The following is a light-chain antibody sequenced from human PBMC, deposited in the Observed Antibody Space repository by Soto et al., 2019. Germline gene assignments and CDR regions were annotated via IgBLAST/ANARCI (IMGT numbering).Light chain of an antibody. CDR3: QQSDSSPFT. Sequence: IQMTQSPSSLSASVGDTITITCRASQNINTYLNWYQQKPGKAPKLLIYAASSVQGGVPSRFSGSGSGTDFTLTITNLQVEDFATYYCQQSDSSPFTFGPGTKVDF. V-gene: IGKV1-39*01. J-gene: IGKJ3*01. CDR1: QNINTY. CDR2: AAS.